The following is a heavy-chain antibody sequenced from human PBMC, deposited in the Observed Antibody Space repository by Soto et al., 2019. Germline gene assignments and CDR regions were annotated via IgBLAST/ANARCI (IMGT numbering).Heavy chain of an antibody. CDR3: AKDSISGNGVWDYLED. J-gene: IGHJ4*02. V-gene: IGHV3-23*01. CDR1: GFTFYDYA. Sequence: GGSLRLSCAASGFTFYDYAMSWVRQAPGKGLEWVSVFGLDGRPTFYADSVKGRFTISRDNSKNTLYLQMDSLRAEDTAVYNCAKDSISGNGVWDYLEDWGQGTLVTVSS. CDR2: FGLDGRPT. D-gene: IGHD3-9*01.